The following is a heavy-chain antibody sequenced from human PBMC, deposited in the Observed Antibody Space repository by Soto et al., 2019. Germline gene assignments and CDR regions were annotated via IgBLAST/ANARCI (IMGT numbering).Heavy chain of an antibody. CDR3: ATGGDRDY. D-gene: IGHD2-21*02. CDR1: GFTFSSYG. J-gene: IGHJ4*02. Sequence: LRLSCAASGFTFSSYGMHWVRQAPGKGLEWVAVISYDGSNKYYADSVKGRFTISRDNSKNTLYLQMNSLRAEDTAVYYCATGGDRDYWGQGTRVTVSS. CDR2: ISYDGSNK. V-gene: IGHV3-30*03.